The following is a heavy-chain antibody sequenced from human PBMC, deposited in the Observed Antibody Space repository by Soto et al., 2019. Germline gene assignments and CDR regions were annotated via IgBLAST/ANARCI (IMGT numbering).Heavy chain of an antibody. CDR1: GFTLSRYW. CDR3: ARSTGYCSGGSCYQDYWYFDL. Sequence: EVQLVESGGGLVQPGGSLRLSCAASGFTLSRYWMSWVRQAPGKGLEWVANIKQDGSEKYYVDSVKGRFTMSRDNAKNSLYLQMNSLRAEDTAVYYCARSTGYCSGGSCYQDYWYFDLWGRGTLVTVSS. V-gene: IGHV3-7*01. J-gene: IGHJ2*01. D-gene: IGHD2-15*01. CDR2: IKQDGSEK.